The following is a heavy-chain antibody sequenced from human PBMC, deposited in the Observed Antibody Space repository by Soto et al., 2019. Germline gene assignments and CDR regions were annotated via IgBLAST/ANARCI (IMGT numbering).Heavy chain of an antibody. V-gene: IGHV1-18*01. CDR3: ARSGSSWNLREFDY. CDR1: DYTFTSYG. CDR2: ISVYNGNT. Sequence: VKVSCKASDYTFTSYGIIWVRQAPGQGLEWIGWISVYNGNTNYAQKFRGRVTMTTDISTTTAYMEMRSLRSDDTAVYYCARSGSSWNLREFDYWGQGTLVTVSS. D-gene: IGHD6-13*01. J-gene: IGHJ4*02.